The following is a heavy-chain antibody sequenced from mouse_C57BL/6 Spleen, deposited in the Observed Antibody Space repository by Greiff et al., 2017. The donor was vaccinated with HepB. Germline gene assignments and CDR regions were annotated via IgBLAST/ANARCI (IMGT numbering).Heavy chain of an antibody. CDR3: ARRAYGSSPYYAMDY. V-gene: IGHV1-82*01. J-gene: IGHJ4*01. CDR2: IYPGDGDT. D-gene: IGHD1-1*01. CDR1: GYAFSSSW. Sequence: QVQLQESGPELVKPGASVKISCKASGYAFSSSWMHWVKQRPGKGLEWIGRIYPGDGDTNYNGKFKGKATLTADKSSSTAYMQLSSLTSEDSAVYFCARRAYGSSPYYAMDYWGQGTSVTVSS.